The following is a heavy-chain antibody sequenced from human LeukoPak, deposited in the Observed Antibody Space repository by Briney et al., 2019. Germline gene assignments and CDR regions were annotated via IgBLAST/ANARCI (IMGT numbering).Heavy chain of an antibody. CDR1: GGSFSGNF. J-gene: IGHJ4*02. CDR3: ARVPESVGINYFDS. Sequence: PSETLSLTCAVYGGSFSGNFWSWVRQPPGKGREWIGEINHRGNTNYNPSLKSRVTISVDTSKNQFSLKLSSVTAADTAVYYCARVPESVGINYFDSWGQGTQVTVSS. V-gene: IGHV4-34*01. D-gene: IGHD1-26*01. CDR2: INHRGNT.